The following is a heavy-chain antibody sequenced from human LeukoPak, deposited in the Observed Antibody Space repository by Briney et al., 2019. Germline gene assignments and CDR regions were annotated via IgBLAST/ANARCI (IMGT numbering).Heavy chain of an antibody. Sequence: GGSLRLSCAASGFTFSDYAMHWVRQAPGKELEYVSAISSNGGSIHYANSVKGRFTISRDNSKNTLYLQMDSLRAEDMAVYYCAREKMAAYMEVWGKGTTVTISS. D-gene: IGHD2-15*01. CDR2: ISSNGGSI. CDR3: AREKMAAYMEV. CDR1: GFTFSDYA. J-gene: IGHJ6*03. V-gene: IGHV3-64*01.